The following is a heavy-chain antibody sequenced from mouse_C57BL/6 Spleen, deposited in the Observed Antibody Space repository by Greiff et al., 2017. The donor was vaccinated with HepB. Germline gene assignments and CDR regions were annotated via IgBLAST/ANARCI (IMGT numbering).Heavy chain of an antibody. CDR2: IDPANGNT. V-gene: IGHV14-3*01. CDR3: ASSYGSSSWFAY. CDR1: GFNIKNTY. D-gene: IGHD1-1*01. Sequence: EVQGVESVAELVRPGASVKLSCTASGFNIKNTYMHWVKQRPEQGLEWIGRIDPANGNTKYAPKFQGKATITADTSSNTAYLQLSSLTSEDTAIYYCASSYGSSSWFAYWGQGTLVTVSA. J-gene: IGHJ3*01.